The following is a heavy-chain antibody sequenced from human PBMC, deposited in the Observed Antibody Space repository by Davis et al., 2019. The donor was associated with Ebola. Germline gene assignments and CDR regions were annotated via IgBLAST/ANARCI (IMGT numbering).Heavy chain of an antibody. Sequence: SQTLSLTRAISGDSLSSNSAAWNWIRQSPSRGLEWLGRTYYRSRWYSDYAVSVQSRITINPDTSKNQFSLHLNSVTPEDTAVYYCARHQNVWYYFDYWGRGTLVTVSS. J-gene: IGHJ4*02. CDR2: TYYRSRWYS. CDR3: ARHQNVWYYFDY. D-gene: IGHD2-8*02. CDR1: GDSLSSNSAA. V-gene: IGHV6-1*01.